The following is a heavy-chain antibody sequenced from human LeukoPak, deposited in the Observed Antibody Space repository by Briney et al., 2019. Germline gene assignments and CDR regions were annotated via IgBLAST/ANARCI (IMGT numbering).Heavy chain of an antibody. CDR1: GYTFTNYD. CDR3: ARDPAPDYFDY. J-gene: IGHJ4*02. V-gene: IGHV1-3*01. Sequence: ASVKVSCKASGYTFTNYDMHLVRQAPGQRLEWMGWINAGNGNTKYSQKFQGRVTFTRDTSASTAYMELSSLRSEDTAVYYCARDPAPDYFDYWGQGTLVTVSS. CDR2: INAGNGNT.